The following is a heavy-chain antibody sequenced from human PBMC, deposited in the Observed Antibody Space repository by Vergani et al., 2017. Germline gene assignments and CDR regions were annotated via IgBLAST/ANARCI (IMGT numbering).Heavy chain of an antibody. D-gene: IGHD3-3*01. Sequence: QVQLVQSGAEVKKPGSSVKVSCKASGGTFSSYAISWVRQAPGQGLEWMGGIIPIFGTANYAQKFQGRVTITADESTSTAYMELSSLRSEDTAVYYCARARTRVLRFLEWLPTDYWGQGTLVTVSS. CDR3: ARARTRVLRFLEWLPTDY. CDR2: IIPIFGTA. V-gene: IGHV1-69*12. J-gene: IGHJ4*02. CDR1: GGTFSSYA.